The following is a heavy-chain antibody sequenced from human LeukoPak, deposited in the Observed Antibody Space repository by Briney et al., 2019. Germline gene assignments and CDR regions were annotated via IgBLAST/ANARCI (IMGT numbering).Heavy chain of an antibody. CDR1: GFTFSSYS. V-gene: IGHV3-21*01. CDR2: ISSSSGYI. CDR3: ARASSVVTPFDY. D-gene: IGHD2-15*01. Sequence: GGSLRLSCAASGFTFSSYSMNWVRQAPGKGLEWVSSISSSSGYIYYADSVKGRFTISRDNAKNSLYLQMNSLRAEDTAVYYCARASSVVTPFDYWGQGTLVTVSS. J-gene: IGHJ4*02.